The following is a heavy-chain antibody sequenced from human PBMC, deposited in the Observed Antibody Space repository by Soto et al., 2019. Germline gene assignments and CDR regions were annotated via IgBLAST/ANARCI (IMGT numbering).Heavy chain of an antibody. J-gene: IGHJ6*02. CDR2: IYHSGST. D-gene: IGHD6-13*01. Sequence: PSETLSLTCAVSGGSISSSNWCSWVRQPPGKGLEWIGEIYHSGSTNYNPSLKSRVTISVDKSKNQFSLKLSSVAAADTAVYYCARGPIRIAAAGTYPRSLDVWGQGTTVTVSS. CDR1: GGSISSSNW. CDR3: ARGPIRIAAAGTYPRSLDV. V-gene: IGHV4-4*02.